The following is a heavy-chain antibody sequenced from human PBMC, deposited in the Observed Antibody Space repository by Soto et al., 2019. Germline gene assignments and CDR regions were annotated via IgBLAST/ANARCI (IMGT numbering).Heavy chain of an antibody. CDR2: IFSNDEK. CDR1: GFSLSNARMG. J-gene: IGHJ4*02. V-gene: IGHV2-26*01. Sequence: QVTLKESGPVLVKPTETLTLTCTVSGFSLSNARMGVSWIRQPLGKALEWLAHIFSNDEKSYSTSLKSRLTISKDTSKSQVVLTMTNMDPVDTATYYCARISSSWSKRFDYWGQGTLVTVSS. D-gene: IGHD6-13*01. CDR3: ARISSSWSKRFDY.